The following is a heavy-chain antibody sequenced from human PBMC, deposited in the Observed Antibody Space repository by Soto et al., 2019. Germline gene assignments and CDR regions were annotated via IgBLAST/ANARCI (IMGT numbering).Heavy chain of an antibody. CDR1: GYTFTSYG. CDR2: ISAYNGNT. CDR3: ARDVYYYDSSGYYHNWFGP. D-gene: IGHD3-22*01. Sequence: ASVKVSCKASGYTFTSYGISWVRQAPGQGLEWMGWISAYNGNTNYAQKLQGRVTMTTDTSTSTAYMELRSLRSDDTAVYYCARDVYYYDSSGYYHNWFGPWGQGTLVTVSS. J-gene: IGHJ5*02. V-gene: IGHV1-18*04.